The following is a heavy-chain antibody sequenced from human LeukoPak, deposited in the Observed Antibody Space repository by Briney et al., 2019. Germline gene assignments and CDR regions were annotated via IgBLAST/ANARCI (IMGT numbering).Heavy chain of an antibody. Sequence: GGSLRLSCAVSGFTFSDHYMDWVRQAPGKGLEWVSHIYSSDATYADSVKGRFSISRDNAKNSLFLQMNSLRDEDTAVYYCARVDYGDYGFDYWGQGTLVTVSS. J-gene: IGHJ4*02. D-gene: IGHD4-17*01. CDR3: ARVDYGDYGFDY. CDR2: IYSSDAT. V-gene: IGHV3-69-1*01. CDR1: GFTFSDHY.